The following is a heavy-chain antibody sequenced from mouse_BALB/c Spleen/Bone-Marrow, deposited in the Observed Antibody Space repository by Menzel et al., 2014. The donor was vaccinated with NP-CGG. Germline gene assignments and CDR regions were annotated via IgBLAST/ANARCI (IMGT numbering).Heavy chain of an antibody. CDR1: GYAFTNYN. D-gene: IGHD2-12*01. CDR2: VDPYSGGT. J-gene: IGHJ4*01. V-gene: IGHV1S135*01. CDR3: ARELSRAMDY. Sequence: EVQRVESGPELVKPGASVKVSCKASGYAFTNYNMFWVKQSHGKSLEWIGYVDPYSGGTNYNQKFKGKATLTVDKSSSTAYMHLNSLTSEDSAVYYCARELSRAMDYWGQGDPVTASS.